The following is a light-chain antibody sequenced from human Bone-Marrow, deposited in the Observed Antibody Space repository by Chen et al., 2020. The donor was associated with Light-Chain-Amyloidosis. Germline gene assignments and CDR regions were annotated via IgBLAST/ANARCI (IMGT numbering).Light chain of an antibody. CDR3: QVWDRSSDRPV. J-gene: IGLJ3*02. CDR2: DDS. Sequence: SYFLPQPSPVPVAPGQTPTLPCGGNNIGSTSVHWYQQTPGQAPLLVVYDDSDRPSGIPERLSGSNSGNTATLTISRVEAGDEADYYCQVWDRSSDRPVFGGGTKLTVL. CDR1: NIGSTS. V-gene: IGLV3-21*02.